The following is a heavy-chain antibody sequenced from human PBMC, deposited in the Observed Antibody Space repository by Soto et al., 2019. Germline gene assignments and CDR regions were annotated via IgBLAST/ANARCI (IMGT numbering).Heavy chain of an antibody. V-gene: IGHV1-8*01. CDR1: GYTFTSYD. Sequence: ASVKVSCKASGYTFTSYDIKWVRQATGQGLEWMGWMNPHSGNTGFAQKFQGRLTMTRDTSKSTAYMEVSSLRSEDTAIFYCARVASGGTYYFDYWGQGTLVTVSS. CDR3: ARVASGGTYYFDY. J-gene: IGHJ4*02. CDR2: MNPHSGNT. D-gene: IGHD2-15*01.